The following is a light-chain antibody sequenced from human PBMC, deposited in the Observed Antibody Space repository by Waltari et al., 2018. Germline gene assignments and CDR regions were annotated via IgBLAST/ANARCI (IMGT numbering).Light chain of an antibody. V-gene: IGKV3-20*01. CDR2: GTS. Sequence: DIVLTQSPGTLSVSPGERATLSCRASQCVSSSYLAWYQQKPGQAPRLLIYGTSSRATGIPDRFSGSGSGTDFTLTISRLEPEDFAVYYCQQYCSSLLTFGGGTKVEIK. CDR3: QQYCSSLLT. J-gene: IGKJ4*01. CDR1: QCVSSSY.